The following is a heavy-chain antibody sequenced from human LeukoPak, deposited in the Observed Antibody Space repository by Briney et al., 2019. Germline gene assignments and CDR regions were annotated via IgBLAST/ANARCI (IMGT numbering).Heavy chain of an antibody. CDR3: ARFAVHRRLAVAGQFGLDY. J-gene: IGHJ4*02. CDR2: INPNSGGT. Sequence: ASVKVSCKASGYTFTGYYMHWVRQAPGQGLEWMGWINPNSGGTNYAQKFQGRVTMTRDTSISTAYMGLSRLRSDDTAVYYCARFAVHRRLAVAGQFGLDYWGQGTLVTVSS. CDR1: GYTFTGYY. V-gene: IGHV1-2*02. D-gene: IGHD6-19*01.